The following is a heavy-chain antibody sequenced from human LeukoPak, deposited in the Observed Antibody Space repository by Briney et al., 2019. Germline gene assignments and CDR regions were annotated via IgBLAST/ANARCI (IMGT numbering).Heavy chain of an antibody. Sequence: PGGSLRLSCVASGFAFSQFPVHWVRQAPGKRLEWVAFISHDGGNKKYGDSVKGRFTISRDNSKNTVYLQMNSLRPGDTALYYCARRLPSNPSKPRRYFDLWGRGTLVTVSS. CDR3: ARRLPSNPSKPRRYFDL. D-gene: IGHD1-14*01. CDR1: GFAFSQFP. CDR2: ISHDGGNK. V-gene: IGHV3-30*03. J-gene: IGHJ2*01.